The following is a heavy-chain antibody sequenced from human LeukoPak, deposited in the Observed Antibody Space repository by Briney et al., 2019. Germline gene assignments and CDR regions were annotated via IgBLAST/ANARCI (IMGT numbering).Heavy chain of an antibody. V-gene: IGHV4-59*08. D-gene: IGHD2-21*02. J-gene: IGHJ3*01. CDR2: THHRGNT. CDR1: GVSINDYF. CDR3: AGQFCGRDCSGPGAFDY. Sequence: SETLSLACTGSGVSINDYFWNWIRQTPGKGLGGIRYTHHRGNTNYNSSLASRVTISLDTSKHQFSLRLTSVTAADTAVYFCAGQFCGRDCSGPGAFDYSGQGTMVAVPS.